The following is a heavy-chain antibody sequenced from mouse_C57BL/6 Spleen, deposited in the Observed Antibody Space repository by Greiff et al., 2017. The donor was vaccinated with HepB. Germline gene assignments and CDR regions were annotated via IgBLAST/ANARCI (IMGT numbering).Heavy chain of an antibody. CDR2: IWTGGGT. D-gene: IGHD1-1*01. V-gene: IGHV2-9-1*01. CDR3: ARGDYGSSYGSYWYFEV. J-gene: IGHJ1*03. CDR1: GFSLTSYA. Sequence: VQLQESGPGLVAPSQSLSITCTVSGFSLTSYAISWVRQPPGKGLEWLGVIWTGGGTNYNSALKSRLSISKDNSKSQVFLKMNSLQTDDTARYYCARGDYGSSYGSYWYFEVWGTGTTVTVSS.